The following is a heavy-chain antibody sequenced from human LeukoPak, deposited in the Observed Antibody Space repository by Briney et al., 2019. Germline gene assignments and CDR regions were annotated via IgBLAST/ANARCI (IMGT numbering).Heavy chain of an antibody. D-gene: IGHD2-15*01. V-gene: IGHV3-15*01. CDR1: GFTFSDAW. CDR3: TSGGGTMDF. Sequence: GGSLRLSCAASGFTFSDAWMSWVRQAPGKGLESVGRIKSESEGGTIDYAAPVKGRFTISRDESTNTLYLQMNSLKTDDTAVYYCTSGGGTMDFWGQGTLVTVS. CDR2: IKSESEGGTI. J-gene: IGHJ4*02.